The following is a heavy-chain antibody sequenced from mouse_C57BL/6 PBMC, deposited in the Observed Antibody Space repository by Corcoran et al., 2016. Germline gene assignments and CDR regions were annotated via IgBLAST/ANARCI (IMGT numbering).Heavy chain of an antibody. J-gene: IGHJ2*01. D-gene: IGHD2-1*01. Sequence: QVQLQQSGAELVKPGASVKISCKASGYAFSSYWMNWVKQRPGKGLEWIGQIYPGDGDTNYNGKFKGKATLTADKSSSTAYMQLSSLTSEDSAVYFCARGGYYGNYFDYWGQGSTFTVSS. CDR3: ARGGYYGNYFDY. CDR2: IYPGDGDT. V-gene: IGHV1-80*01. CDR1: GYAFSSYW.